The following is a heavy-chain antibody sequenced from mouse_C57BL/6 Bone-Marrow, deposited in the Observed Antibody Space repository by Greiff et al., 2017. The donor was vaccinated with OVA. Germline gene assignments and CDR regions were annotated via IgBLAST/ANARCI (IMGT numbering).Heavy chain of an antibody. CDR3: ARPSYYSNYGDY. CDR2: IYPSDSET. J-gene: IGHJ2*01. V-gene: IGHV1-61*01. CDR1: GYTFTSYW. Sequence: QVQLQQSGAELVRPGSSVKLSCKASGYTFTSYWMDWVKQRPGQGLEWIGNIYPSDSETHYNQKFKDKATVTVDKSSSTAYMQLSSLTSEDSAVSYCARPSYYSNYGDYWGQGTTLTVSS. D-gene: IGHD2-5*01.